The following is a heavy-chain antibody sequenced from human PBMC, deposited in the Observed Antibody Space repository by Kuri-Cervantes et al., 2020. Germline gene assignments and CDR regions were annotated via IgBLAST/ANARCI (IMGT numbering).Heavy chain of an antibody. V-gene: IGHV4-4*07. CDR2: IYTSGST. J-gene: IGHJ5*02. D-gene: IGHD6-6*01. Sequence: SETLSLTCTVSGGSISSYYWSWIRQPAGKGLEWIGRIYTSGSTNYNPSLKSRVTISVDTSKNQFSLKLSSVTAADTAVYYCASTPTYSSSSLWFDPWGQGTLVTVSS. CDR1: GGSISSYY. CDR3: ASTPTYSSSSLWFDP.